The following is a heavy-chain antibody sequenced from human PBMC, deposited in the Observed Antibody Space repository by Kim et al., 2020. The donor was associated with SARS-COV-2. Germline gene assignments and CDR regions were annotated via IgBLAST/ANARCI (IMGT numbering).Heavy chain of an antibody. D-gene: IGHD5-18*01. CDR2: INPNSGGT. Sequence: ASVKVSCKASGYTFTGYYMHWVRQAPGQGLEWMGWINPNSGGTNYAQKFQDSVTMTRDTSISTAYMEVSRLRSDDTAVYYCARGHGYSYGATPPFEYWGQGTLVIVFS. CDR1: GYTFTGYY. V-gene: IGHV1-2*04. CDR3: ARGHGYSYGATPPFEY. J-gene: IGHJ4*02.